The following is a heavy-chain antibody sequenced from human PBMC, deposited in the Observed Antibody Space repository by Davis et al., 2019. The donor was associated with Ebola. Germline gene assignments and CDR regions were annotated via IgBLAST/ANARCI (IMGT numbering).Heavy chain of an antibody. J-gene: IGHJ3*02. CDR1: GFTFSSYG. D-gene: IGHD3-16*01. Sequence: PGGSLRLSCAASGFTFSSYGMHWVRQAPGKGLEWVAVISYDGSNKYYADSVKGRFTISRDNSKNTLYLQVNSLRAEDTAVYYCAREDFGLMDHDAFDIWGQGTMVTVSS. CDR2: ISYDGSNK. V-gene: IGHV3-30*03. CDR3: AREDFGLMDHDAFDI.